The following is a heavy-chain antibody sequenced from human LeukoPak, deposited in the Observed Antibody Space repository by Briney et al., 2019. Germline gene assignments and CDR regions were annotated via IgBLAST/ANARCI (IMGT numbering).Heavy chain of an antibody. CDR1: GFTFSSFV. CDR3: VNQISGWVY. CDR2: ITSNGGST. V-gene: IGHV3-64D*06. Sequence: RGSLRLSCSASGFTFSSFVMHWVRQAPGKGLEYVSRITSNGGSTYYADSVKGRFTISRDNSKNTLYLQMSSLRAEDTAVYYCVNQISGWVYWGQGTMVTVSS. D-gene: IGHD6-19*01. J-gene: IGHJ4*02.